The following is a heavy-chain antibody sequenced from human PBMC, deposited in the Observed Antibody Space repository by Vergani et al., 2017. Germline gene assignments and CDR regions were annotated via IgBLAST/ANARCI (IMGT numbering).Heavy chain of an antibody. CDR1: GGTLNSFA. D-gene: IGHD5-12*01. Sequence: QVQLVQSGAEVKTPGSSVKASCKASGGTLNSFAISWVRQAPGQGLEWMGRIISMFGTSNYAQRFQGRVTITADESSSTAYMELSSLRFEDTAVYYCAREKATIADDALKFWGQGTMVTVS. CDR2: IISMFGTS. J-gene: IGHJ3*01. V-gene: IGHV1-69*13. CDR3: AREKATIADDALKF.